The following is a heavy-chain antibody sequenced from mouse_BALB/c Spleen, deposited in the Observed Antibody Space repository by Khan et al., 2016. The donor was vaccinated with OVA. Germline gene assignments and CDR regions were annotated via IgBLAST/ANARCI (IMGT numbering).Heavy chain of an antibody. CDR3: TRRNWDVAWFAY. CDR1: GYTFTSYW. J-gene: IGHJ3*01. D-gene: IGHD4-1*01. CDR2: IYPGNTDT. V-gene: IGHV1-5*01. Sequence: EVELVESGTVLARPGASVKVSCKASGYTFTSYWMHWVKQRPGQGLEWIGDIYPGNTDTNYNQKFKGKAKLTAVTSTSTAYMELSSLTNEDSAVYYCTRRNWDVAWFAYWGQGTLVTVSA.